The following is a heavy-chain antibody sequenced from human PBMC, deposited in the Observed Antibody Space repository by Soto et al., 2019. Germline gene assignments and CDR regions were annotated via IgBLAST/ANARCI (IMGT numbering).Heavy chain of an antibody. CDR1: GGTFSSYA. Sequence: SVKVSCKASGGTFSSYATSWVRQAPGQGLEWMGGIIPIFGTADYAQKFQGRVTITADESTSTAYMELSSLRSEDTAVYYCALRITMIVVYYGMDVWGQGTTVTVSS. CDR2: IIPIFGTA. CDR3: ALRITMIVVYYGMDV. V-gene: IGHV1-69*13. D-gene: IGHD3-22*01. J-gene: IGHJ6*02.